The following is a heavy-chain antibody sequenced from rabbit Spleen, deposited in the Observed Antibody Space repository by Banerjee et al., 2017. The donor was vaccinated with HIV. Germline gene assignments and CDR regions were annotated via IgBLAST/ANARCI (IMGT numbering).Heavy chain of an antibody. V-gene: IGHV1S45*01. CDR3: ARDDGSYDYIDGYFNL. Sequence: QEQLEESGGDLVKPGASLTLTCTASGFSFSSSYWICWVRQAPGKGLEWIACINIVTGKSVYASWAKGRFIMSRTSSTTVTLQVTSLTAADTATYFCARDDGSYDYIDGYFNLWGPGTLVTVS. D-gene: IGHD6-1*01. J-gene: IGHJ4*01. CDR2: INIVTGKS. CDR1: GFSFSSSYW.